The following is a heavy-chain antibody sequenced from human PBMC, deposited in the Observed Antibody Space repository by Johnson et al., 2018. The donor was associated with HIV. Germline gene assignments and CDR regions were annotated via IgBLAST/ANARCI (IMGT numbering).Heavy chain of an antibody. V-gene: IGHV3-74*03. D-gene: IGHD2-15*01. Sequence: VQLVESGGGVVQPGRSLRLSCAASGFTFDDYAMQWVRQAPGKGLVWVSRIDTEGSGTTYADSVKGRFTISRDNAKNTVYLQMISLRAEDRAFYYGARSRVAVDACDGWGQGTMVTVSS. CDR3: ARSRVAVDACDG. CDR2: IDTEGSGT. CDR1: GFTFDDYA. J-gene: IGHJ3*01.